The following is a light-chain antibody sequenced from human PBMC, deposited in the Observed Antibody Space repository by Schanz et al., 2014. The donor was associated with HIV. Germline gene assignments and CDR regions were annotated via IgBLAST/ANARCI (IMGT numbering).Light chain of an antibody. CDR2: EGT. CDR1: SSDVGGYNL. J-gene: IGLJ3*02. Sequence: QSALTQPASVSGSPGQSITISCTGTSSDVGGYNLVSWYQHHPDKAPKLIIYEGTKRPSGVSDRFSGSKSGNTASLTISGLQAEDDADYYCSSHAGSSPYWVFGGGTKLTVL. CDR3: SSHAGSSPYWV. V-gene: IGLV2-14*02.